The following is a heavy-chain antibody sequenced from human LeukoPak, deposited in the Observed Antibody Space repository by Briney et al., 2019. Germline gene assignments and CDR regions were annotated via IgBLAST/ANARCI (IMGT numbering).Heavy chain of an antibody. CDR1: GFTFSSYA. Sequence: GGSLRLSCAASGFTFSSYAMHWVRQAPGKGLEWVAVISYDGSNKYYADSVKGRFTISRDNSKNTLYLQMNSLRAEDTAVYYCAKSDVVAAIASKYGMDVWGQGTTVTVSS. V-gene: IGHV3-30-3*02. D-gene: IGHD2-15*01. CDR3: AKSDVVAAIASKYGMDV. J-gene: IGHJ6*02. CDR2: ISYDGSNK.